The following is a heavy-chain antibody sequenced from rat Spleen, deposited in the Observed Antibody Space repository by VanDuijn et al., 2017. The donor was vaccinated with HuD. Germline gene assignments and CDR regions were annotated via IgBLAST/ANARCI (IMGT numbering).Heavy chain of an antibody. CDR1: GFTFSDYN. Sequence: EVQLVESGGGLVQPGRSLKLSCAASGFTFSDYNMAWVRQAPTKGLEWVTTISPSGGRIYYRDSVKGRFTISRDNAKSSLYLQMDSLRYEATATYYCTRGYYGYNYGYWGQGVMVTVSS. CDR2: ISPSGGRI. V-gene: IGHV5-20*01. J-gene: IGHJ2*01. D-gene: IGHD1-9*01. CDR3: TRGYYGYNYGY.